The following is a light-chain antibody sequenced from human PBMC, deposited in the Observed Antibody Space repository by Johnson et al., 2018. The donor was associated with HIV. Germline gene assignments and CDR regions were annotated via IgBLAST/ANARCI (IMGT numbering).Light chain of an antibody. CDR1: SSNIENNY. CDR2: DNN. V-gene: IGLV1-51*01. J-gene: IGLJ1*01. CDR3: GTWDNSLNVYV. Sequence: QSVLTQPPSVSAASGQKVDISCSGGSSNIENNYVSWYQHLPQRAPKLLISDNNNRPSGIPDRFSGSKSGASATLDITGLQPGAEATYYCGTWDNSLNVYVFGTGTKVTVL.